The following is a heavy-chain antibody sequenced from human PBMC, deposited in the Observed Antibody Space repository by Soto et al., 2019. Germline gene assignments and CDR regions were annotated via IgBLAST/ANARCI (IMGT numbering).Heavy chain of an antibody. CDR3: SPPLDY. CDR1: GFTFSSYW. J-gene: IGHJ4*02. V-gene: IGHV3-7*01. CDR2: INQDGSEK. Sequence: GGSLRLSCAASGFTFSSYWMDWVRQAPGKGLEWVANINQDGSEKHYVDSVKGRFTISRDNAKNSLYLQMSSLTAEDSALYYCSPPLDYWGQGTLVTVSS.